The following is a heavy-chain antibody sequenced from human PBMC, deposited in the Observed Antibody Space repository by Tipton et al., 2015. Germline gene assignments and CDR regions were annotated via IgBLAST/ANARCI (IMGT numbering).Heavy chain of an antibody. Sequence: QVQLVQSGPEVKPSETLSLNCTVSGGSIGSYGWSWIRQPPGKGLEWIGYIYSSGKTYYGPSLKSRVTISLDTSKNQFSLKLYSLTTADSAVYYCARGPVSLAAQDAFDVWGQGTMVTVSS. CDR3: ARGPVSLAAQDAFDV. V-gene: IGHV4-59*01. J-gene: IGHJ3*01. D-gene: IGHD2-15*01. CDR2: IYSSGKT. CDR1: GGSIGSYG.